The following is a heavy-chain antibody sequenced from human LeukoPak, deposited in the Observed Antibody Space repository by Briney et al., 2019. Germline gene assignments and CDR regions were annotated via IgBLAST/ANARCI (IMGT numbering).Heavy chain of an antibody. CDR3: ARVRKGSVTPFDP. D-gene: IGHD3-10*01. V-gene: IGHV4-38-2*02. J-gene: IGHJ5*02. CDR2: IYYSGST. Sequence: SETLSLTCTVSGYSISSGYYWGWIRQPPGKGLEWIGSIYYSGSTYYNPSLKSRVTISVDTSKNQFSLKLSSVTAADTAVYYCARVRKGSVTPFDPWGQGTLVTVSS. CDR1: GYSISSGYY.